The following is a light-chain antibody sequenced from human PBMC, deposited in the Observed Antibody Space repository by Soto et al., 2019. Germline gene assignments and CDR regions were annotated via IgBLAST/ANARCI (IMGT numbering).Light chain of an antibody. V-gene: IGLV2-14*01. Sequence: QSVLTQPASVSGSPGQSITMSCTGTSSDVGGYNYVSWYQQHPGKAPKLMIYEVSNRPSGVSNRLSGSKSGNTASLTISGLQAEDEADYYCSSYTSSSPYVFGTGTKVTVL. CDR1: SSDVGGYNY. J-gene: IGLJ1*01. CDR3: SSYTSSSPYV. CDR2: EVS.